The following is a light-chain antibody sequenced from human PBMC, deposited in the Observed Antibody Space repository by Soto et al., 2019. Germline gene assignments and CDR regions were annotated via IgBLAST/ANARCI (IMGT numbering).Light chain of an antibody. Sequence: DIQMTQSPPSMAASVGDRVTISCLWSQDIGNWMTWYQQKPGKAPKLLIYSASTLVRGVPSRFSGSGSGTEFTLTISSLQSEDFAVYYCQQYNNWPPGITFGQGTRLEIK. CDR2: SAS. CDR3: QQYNNWPPGIT. V-gene: IGKV1D-16*01. CDR1: QDIGNW. J-gene: IGKJ5*01.